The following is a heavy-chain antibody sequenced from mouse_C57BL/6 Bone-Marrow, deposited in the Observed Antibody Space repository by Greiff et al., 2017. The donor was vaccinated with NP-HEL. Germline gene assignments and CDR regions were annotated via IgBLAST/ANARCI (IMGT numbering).Heavy chain of an antibody. D-gene: IGHD1-3*01. CDR3: ARDITGNFDV. CDR2: SRNKANDYTT. V-gene: IGHV7-1*01. Sequence: EVKLVESGGGLVQSGRSLRLSCATSGFTFSDFYMEWVRQAPGKGLEWIAASRNKANDYTTEYSASVKGRFIVSRDTSQSILYLQMNALRAEDTAIYYCARDITGNFDVWGTGTTVTVSS. J-gene: IGHJ1*03. CDR1: GFTFSDFY.